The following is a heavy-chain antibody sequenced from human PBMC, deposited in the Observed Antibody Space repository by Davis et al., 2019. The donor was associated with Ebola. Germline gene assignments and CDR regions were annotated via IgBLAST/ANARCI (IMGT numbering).Heavy chain of an antibody. J-gene: IGHJ6*02. CDR3: ARARTRKQQLGYYYYGMDV. D-gene: IGHD6-13*01. CDR1: GGSISSYY. Sequence: SETLSLTCTVSGGSISSYYWSWIRQPPGKGLEWIGYIYYSGSTNYNPSLKSRVTISVDTSKNQFSLKLSSVTAADTAVYYCARARTRKQQLGYYYYGMDVWGQGTTVTVSS. CDR2: IYYSGST. V-gene: IGHV4-59*12.